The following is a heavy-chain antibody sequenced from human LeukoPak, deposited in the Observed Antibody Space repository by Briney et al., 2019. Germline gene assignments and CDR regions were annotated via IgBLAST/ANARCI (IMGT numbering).Heavy chain of an antibody. CDR1: GFSFSSYS. Sequence: GGSLRLSCAALGFSFSSYSMNWVGQAPGKGLEWVSYISTSSSTIYYADSVKGRFTISRDNAKNSLYLQMNSLRDEDTAVYYCTRDRLKFDYWGQGTLVTVSS. D-gene: IGHD2-21*02. J-gene: IGHJ4*02. CDR3: TRDRLKFDY. V-gene: IGHV3-48*02. CDR2: ISTSSSTI.